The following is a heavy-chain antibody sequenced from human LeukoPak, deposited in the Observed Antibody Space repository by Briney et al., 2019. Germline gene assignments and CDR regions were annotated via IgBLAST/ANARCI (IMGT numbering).Heavy chain of an antibody. J-gene: IGHJ4*02. CDR2: IYYTAST. Sequence: TSETLSLTCTVSGGSISRIIYYWGWIRQPPGKRLERIRSIYYTASTYYTPSLRSRAPISVDTSKNQFSLKLSAVTAADTAVYYCARVVRDGSGYNYYFDYWGQGTLVTVSS. CDR1: GGSISRIIYY. D-gene: IGHD3-22*01. V-gene: IGHV4-39*01. CDR3: ARVVRDGSGYNYYFDY.